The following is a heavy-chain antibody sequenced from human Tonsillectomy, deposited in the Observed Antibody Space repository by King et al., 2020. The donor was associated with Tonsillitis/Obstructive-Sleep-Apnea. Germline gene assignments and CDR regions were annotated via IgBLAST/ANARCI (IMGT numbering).Heavy chain of an antibody. CDR3: ARLGGDCGGDCYAYWYFDL. CDR2: LNPSDSYT. Sequence: QLVQSGAEVKKPGESLRISCLGSGYTFTSYWISWVRQVPGKGLEWMGRLNPSDSYTNYSPSFQGHVTISVDKSISAAYLQWSSLKASDTAMYYCARLGGDCGGDCYAYWYFDLWGPGTLVTVSS. D-gene: IGHD2-21*01. CDR1: GYTFTSYW. V-gene: IGHV5-10-1*01. J-gene: IGHJ2*01.